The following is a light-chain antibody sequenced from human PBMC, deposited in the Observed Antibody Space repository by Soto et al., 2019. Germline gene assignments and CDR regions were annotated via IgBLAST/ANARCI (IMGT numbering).Light chain of an antibody. CDR1: SSNIGAGYD. Sequence: QSVLTQPPSVSGATGQRVTISCTGRSSNIGAGYDVHWYQQLPGTAPKLLIYGNSNRPSGVPDRFSGSKSGTSASLAITGLQAEDEADNYCQSYDSSLSGYVVFGGGTKLTVL. V-gene: IGLV1-40*01. CDR3: QSYDSSLSGYVV. CDR2: GNS. J-gene: IGLJ2*01.